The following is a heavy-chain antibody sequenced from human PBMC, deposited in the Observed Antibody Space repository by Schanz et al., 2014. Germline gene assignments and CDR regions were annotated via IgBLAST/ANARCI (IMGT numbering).Heavy chain of an antibody. D-gene: IGHD5-12*01. CDR1: GFTFADYY. J-gene: IGHJ4*02. CDR2: VSSYDTTV. CDR3: ARTGYDPSLTH. Sequence: QVQLLESGGGLFKPGGSLRLSCAGSGFTFADYYMTWIRQAPGKGLEWISYVSSYDTTVSYADSVKGRFTISRDNAKNSVYLQMNSLRVEDTAVYYCARTGYDPSLTHWGQGTLVTVSS. V-gene: IGHV3-11*01.